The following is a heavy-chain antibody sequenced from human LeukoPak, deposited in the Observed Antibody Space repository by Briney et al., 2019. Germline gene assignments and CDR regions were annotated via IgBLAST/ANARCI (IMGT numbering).Heavy chain of an antibody. CDR2: INPNSGGT. Sequence: ASVTVSCKASGYTFTGYYMHWVRQAPGQGLEWMGWINPNSGGTNYAQKFQGRVTMTRDTSISTAYMELSRLRSDDTAVYYCARDTTIFGVVIKYYYYGMDVWGQGTTVTVSS. D-gene: IGHD3-3*01. CDR3: ARDTTIFGVVIKYYYYGMDV. J-gene: IGHJ6*02. V-gene: IGHV1-2*02. CDR1: GYTFTGYY.